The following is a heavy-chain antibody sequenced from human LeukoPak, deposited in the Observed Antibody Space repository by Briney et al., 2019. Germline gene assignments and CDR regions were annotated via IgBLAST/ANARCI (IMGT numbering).Heavy chain of an antibody. CDR2: IYYSGST. V-gene: IGHV4-59*01. CDR1: GGSISSYY. D-gene: IGHD6-19*01. Sequence: PSETLSLTCTVSGGSISSYYWSWIRQPPGKGLEWIGYIYYSGSTNYNPSLKSRVTISVDTSKNQFSLKLSSVTAADTAVYYCARENFNSGWYETDPWGQGTLVTVSS. J-gene: IGHJ5*02. CDR3: ARENFNSGWYETDP.